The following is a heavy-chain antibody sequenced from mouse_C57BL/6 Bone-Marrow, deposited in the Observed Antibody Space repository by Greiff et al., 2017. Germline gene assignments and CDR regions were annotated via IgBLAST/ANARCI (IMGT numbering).Heavy chain of an antibody. CDR3: ARKRYYGSSPYFDY. CDR2: FHPYNDDT. V-gene: IGHV1-47*01. Sequence: VQLQQSGAELVKPGASVKMSCTASGYTFTTYPIEWMKQHHGKSLEWIGNFHPYNDDTKYNEKFKGKATLTVEKSSSTVYLELSRVTSDDSAVYYGARKRYYGSSPYFDYWGQGTTLTVAS. J-gene: IGHJ2*01. CDR1: GYTFTTYP. D-gene: IGHD1-1*01.